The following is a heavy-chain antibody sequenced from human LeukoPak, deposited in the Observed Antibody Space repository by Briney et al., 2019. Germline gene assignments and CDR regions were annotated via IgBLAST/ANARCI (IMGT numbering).Heavy chain of an antibody. D-gene: IGHD3-3*01. CDR2: IRSKAYGGTT. V-gene: IGHV3-49*04. J-gene: IGHJ1*01. Sequence: PGGSLRLSCTASGFTFGDYAMSWVRQAPGKGLEWVGFIRSKAYGGTTEYAASVKGRFTISRDDSKSIAYLQMNSLKTEDTAVYHCTRMAIKSGYYPLEYFPHWGQGTLVTVSS. CDR1: GFTFGDYA. CDR3: TRMAIKSGYYPLEYFPH.